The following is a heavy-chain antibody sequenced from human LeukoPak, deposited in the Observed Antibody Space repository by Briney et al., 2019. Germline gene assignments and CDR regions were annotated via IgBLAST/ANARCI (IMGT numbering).Heavy chain of an antibody. V-gene: IGHV1-69*13. CDR3: ASNYYGSGAFDP. CDR1: GYTFTGYY. D-gene: IGHD3-10*01. CDR2: IIPIFGTA. J-gene: IGHJ5*02. Sequence: GASVKVSCKASGYTFTGYYMHWVRQATGQGLEWMGGIIPIFGTANYAQKFQGRVTITADESTSTAYMELSSLRSEDTAVYYCASNYYGSGAFDPWGQGTLVTVSS.